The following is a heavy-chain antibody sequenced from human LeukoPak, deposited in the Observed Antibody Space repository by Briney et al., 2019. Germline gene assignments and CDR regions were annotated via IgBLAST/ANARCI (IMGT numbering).Heavy chain of an antibody. CDR3: ARCGGYDYLDDY. V-gene: IGHV4-34*01. CDR2: INHSGST. CDR1: GGSFSDYY. D-gene: IGHD5-12*01. Sequence: SETLSLTCAVYGGSFSDYYWTWLRQPPGKGLEWIGEINHSGSTKDNPSLRSRVTISVDTSKNQFSLRLSSVTAADTAVYYCARCGGYDYLDDYWGQGTLVTVSS. J-gene: IGHJ4*02.